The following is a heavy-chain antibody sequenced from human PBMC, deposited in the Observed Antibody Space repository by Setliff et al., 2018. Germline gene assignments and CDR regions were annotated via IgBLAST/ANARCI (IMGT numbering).Heavy chain of an antibody. D-gene: IGHD2-2*01. CDR2: IVVGSGNT. V-gene: IGHV1-58*01. J-gene: IGHJ6*02. CDR1: GYTFTSYG. Sequence: SVKVSCKASGYTFTSYGFSWVRQARGQRLEWIGWIVVGSGNTNYAQKFQERVTITRDMSTSTAYMELSSLRSEDTAVYYCAAEGRVGVPAANYYYYYGMDVWGQGTTVTVSS. CDR3: AAEGRVGVPAANYYYYYGMDV.